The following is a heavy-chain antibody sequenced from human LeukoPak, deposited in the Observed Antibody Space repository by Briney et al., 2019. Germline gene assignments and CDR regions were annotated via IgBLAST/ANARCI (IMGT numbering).Heavy chain of an antibody. J-gene: IGHJ4*02. CDR3: ARDRGSGWYLNYYFDY. CDR1: GFTFSSYA. Sequence: GGSLRLSCAASGFTFSSYAMHWVRQAPGKGLEWVAVISYDGSNKYYADSVKGRFTISRDNSKNTLYVQMNSLRAEDTAVYYCARDRGSGWYLNYYFDYWGQGTLVTVSS. D-gene: IGHD6-19*01. V-gene: IGHV3-30*04. CDR2: ISYDGSNK.